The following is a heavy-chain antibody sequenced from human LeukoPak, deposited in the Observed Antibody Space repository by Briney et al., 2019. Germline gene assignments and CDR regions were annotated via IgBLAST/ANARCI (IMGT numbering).Heavy chain of an antibody. V-gene: IGHV4-59*01. Sequence: SETLSLTCTVSGGSISSYYWSWIRQPPGKGLEWIGYIYYSGGTNYNPSLKSRVTISVDTSKNQFSLKLSSVTAADTAVYYCARGDYYDSSGYYYRGCYFDYWGQGTLVTVSS. CDR3: ARGDYYDSSGYYYRGCYFDY. J-gene: IGHJ4*02. CDR2: IYYSGGT. CDR1: GGSISSYY. D-gene: IGHD3-22*01.